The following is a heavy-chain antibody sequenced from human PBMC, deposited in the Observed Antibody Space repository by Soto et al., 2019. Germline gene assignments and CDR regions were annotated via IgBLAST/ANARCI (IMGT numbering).Heavy chain of an antibody. V-gene: IGHV4-30-4*01. CDR1: GGSISSGDYY. CDR3: ARWADLLPRAFDI. Sequence: VQLQESGPGLVKPSQALSLTCTVSGGSISSGDYYWSWIRQPPGKGLEWIGYIYYSGSTYYNPSLKSRVTISVDTSKNQFSLKLSSVTAADTAVYYCARWADLLPRAFDIWGQGTMVTVSS. J-gene: IGHJ3*02. D-gene: IGHD3-10*01. CDR2: IYYSGST.